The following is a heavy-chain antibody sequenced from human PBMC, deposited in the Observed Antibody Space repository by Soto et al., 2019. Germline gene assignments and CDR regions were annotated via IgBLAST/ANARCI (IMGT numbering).Heavy chain of an antibody. V-gene: IGHV3-30*03. CDR3: ARDRNMIAYFGSALDV. J-gene: IGHJ3*01. Sequence: QVQLVESGGGVVQPGRSLRLSCAASGFTFSNHAMHWVRQPPGKGLEWVAVISYDGRNKYYSDYVKGRFTISRDNSAKTLYLDMNSLRVEDTAIYACARDRNMIAYFGSALDVWGHGTMVSVSS. CDR2: ISYDGRNK. D-gene: IGHD3-22*01. CDR1: GFTFSNHA.